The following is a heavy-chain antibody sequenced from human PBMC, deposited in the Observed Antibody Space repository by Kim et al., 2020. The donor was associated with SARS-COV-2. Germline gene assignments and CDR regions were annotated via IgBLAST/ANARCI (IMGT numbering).Heavy chain of an antibody. D-gene: IGHD3-3*01. CDR1: GFTFSSYS. V-gene: IGHV3-21*01. CDR3: ARASMDRFLEWSKYYYYGMDV. J-gene: IGHJ6*02. Sequence: GGSLRLSCAASGFTFSSYSMNWVRQAPGKGLEWVSSISSSSSYIYYADSVKGRFTISRDNAKNSLYLQMNSLRAEDTAVYYCARASMDRFLEWSKYYYYGMDVWGQGTTVTVSS. CDR2: ISSSSSYI.